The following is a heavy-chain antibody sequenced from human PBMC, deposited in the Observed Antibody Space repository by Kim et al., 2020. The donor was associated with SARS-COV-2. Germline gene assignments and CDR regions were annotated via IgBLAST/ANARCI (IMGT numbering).Heavy chain of an antibody. V-gene: IGHV4-31*03. Sequence: SETLSLTCTVSGGSISSGGYYWSWIRQHPGKGLEWIGYIYYSGSTYYNPSLKSRVTISVDTSKNQFSLKLSSVTAADTAVYYCARDGTTVTTWPAAAFDIWGQGTMVTVSS. J-gene: IGHJ3*02. CDR3: ARDGTTVTTWPAAAFDI. CDR1: GGSISSGGYY. CDR2: IYYSGST. D-gene: IGHD4-17*01.